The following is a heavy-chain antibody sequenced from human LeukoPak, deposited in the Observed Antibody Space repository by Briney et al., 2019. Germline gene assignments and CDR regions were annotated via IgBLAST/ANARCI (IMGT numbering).Heavy chain of an antibody. CDR3: ARDLGVVITGSFDY. Sequence: PGGSLRLSCAASGFSFDDYGLTWVRQAPGKGLEWVSGINWNGDSTDYADSVKGRFTISRDNAKNSLYLQMNSLRAEDTALYYCARDLGVVITGSFDYWGQGTLVTVSS. D-gene: IGHD3-22*01. CDR2: INWNGDST. V-gene: IGHV3-20*04. CDR1: GFSFDDYG. J-gene: IGHJ4*02.